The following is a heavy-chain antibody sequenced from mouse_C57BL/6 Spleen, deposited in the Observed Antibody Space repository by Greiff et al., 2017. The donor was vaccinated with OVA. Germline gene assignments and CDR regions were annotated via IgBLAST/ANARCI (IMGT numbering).Heavy chain of an antibody. CDR2: IYPSDSET. J-gene: IGHJ4*01. CDR3: ARDIYYGNCEGVYAMDY. Sequence: QVQLQQPGAELVRPGSSVKLSCKASGYTFTSYWMHWVKQRPIQGLEWIGNIYPSDSETHYNQKIKDKAPLTVDKSSSTAYMQLSMLTMEDSTVYYRARDIYYGNCEGVYAMDYWGQGTSVTVSS. CDR1: GYTFTSYW. D-gene: IGHD2-1*01. V-gene: IGHV1-52*01.